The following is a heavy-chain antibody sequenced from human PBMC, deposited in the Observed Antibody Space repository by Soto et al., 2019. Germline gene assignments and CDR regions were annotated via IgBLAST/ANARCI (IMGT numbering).Heavy chain of an antibody. J-gene: IGHJ4*02. CDR2: ISGSGDTT. V-gene: IGHV3-23*04. CDR3: VKDDGGYPSTAPH. D-gene: IGHD4-17*01. Sequence: EVRLVESGGGLVQPGGSLRLSCAASGITISNYPMSWVRQAPGKGLDWVSGISGSGDTTYYADSAKGRFTISKYISKNSLFLQLDSLRVEDSALYFCVKDDGGYPSTAPHWGQGTLVTVSP. CDR1: GITISNYP.